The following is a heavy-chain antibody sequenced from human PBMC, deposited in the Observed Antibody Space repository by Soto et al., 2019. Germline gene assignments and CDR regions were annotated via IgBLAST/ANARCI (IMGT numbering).Heavy chain of an antibody. CDR1: GGSIASSLYY. CDR3: ARTSRFDC. Sequence: PSETLYLTCTVSGGSIASSLYYWGWVRQSPGKGLEWIGEINHSGSTNYNPSLKSRVTMSVDTSKNQFSLKLSSVTAADTAVYYCARTSRFDCWGQGTLVTVSS. D-gene: IGHD6-6*01. CDR2: INHSGST. J-gene: IGHJ4*02. V-gene: IGHV4-39*07.